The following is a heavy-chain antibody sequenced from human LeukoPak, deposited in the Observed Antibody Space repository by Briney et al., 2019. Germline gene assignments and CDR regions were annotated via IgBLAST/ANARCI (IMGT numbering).Heavy chain of an antibody. CDR2: IKCDGSEK. CDR1: GFTFSSSW. J-gene: IGHJ3*02. CDR3: ARDEI. V-gene: IGHV3-52*01. Sequence: PGGSLRLSCAASGFTFSSSWMHWVCQAPEKGLEWVADIKCDGSEKYYVDSVKGRLTISRDNAKNSLYLQVNSLRADDTAVYYCARDEIWGQGTMVTVSS.